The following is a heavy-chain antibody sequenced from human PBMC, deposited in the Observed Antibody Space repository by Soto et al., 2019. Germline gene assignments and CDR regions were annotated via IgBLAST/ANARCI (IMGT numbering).Heavy chain of an antibody. CDR3: TRPFDTAMVFDDYYYYGMDV. CDR2: IRSKANSYAT. CDR1: GFTFSGSA. V-gene: IGHV3-73*02. D-gene: IGHD5-18*01. J-gene: IGHJ6*02. Sequence: EVQLVESGGGLVQPGGSLKLSCAASGFTFSGSAMHWVRQASGKGLEWVGRIRSKANSYATAYAASVKGRFTISRDDSKNTAYLQMNSLKTEDTAVYYCTRPFDTAMVFDDYYYYGMDVWGQGTTVTVSS.